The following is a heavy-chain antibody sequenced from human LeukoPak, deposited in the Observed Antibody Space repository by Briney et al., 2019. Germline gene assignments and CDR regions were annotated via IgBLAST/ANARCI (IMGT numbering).Heavy chain of an antibody. V-gene: IGHV1-69-2*01. J-gene: IGHJ4*02. CDR3: ATLGNDFWSGYPSRTFDY. Sequence: ASVKDSCKVSGYTFTDYYMHWVQQALGKGLEWMGLVDPEHGETIYAEKIQGRVTITADTSTDTAYMELSSLRSEDTALYYCATLGNDFWSGYPSRTFDYWGQGTLVTVSS. CDR1: GYTFTDYY. CDR2: VDPEHGET. D-gene: IGHD3-3*01.